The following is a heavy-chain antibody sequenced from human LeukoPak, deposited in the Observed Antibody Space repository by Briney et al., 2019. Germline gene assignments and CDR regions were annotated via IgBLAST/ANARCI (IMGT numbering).Heavy chain of an antibody. CDR1: GFTFSSYA. V-gene: IGHV3-23*01. J-gene: IGHJ4*02. Sequence: GGSLRLSCIASGFTFSSYAAYWVRQAPGKGLEWVSAISGRGGTTYYADSVKGRFTTSRDNSQNTLFLQMNSLRAEDTAVYYCVSGGSWYRGDYSGQGTLVTVSS. D-gene: IGHD6-13*01. CDR3: VSGGSWYRGDY. CDR2: ISGRGGTT.